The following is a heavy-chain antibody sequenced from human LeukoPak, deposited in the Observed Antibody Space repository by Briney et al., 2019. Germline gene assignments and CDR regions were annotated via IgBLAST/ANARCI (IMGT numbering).Heavy chain of an antibody. CDR2: IYYSGST. CDR1: GGSISSSSYY. D-gene: IGHD3-10*01. V-gene: IGHV4-39*07. CDR3: ARDPIIWFGELSYAFDI. J-gene: IGHJ3*02. Sequence: SATLSLTCTVSGGSISSSSYYWGWIRQPPGKGLEWIGSIYYSGSTYYNPSLKSRVTISVDTSKNQFSLKLSSVTAADTAVYYCARDPIIWFGELSYAFDIWGQGTMVTVSS.